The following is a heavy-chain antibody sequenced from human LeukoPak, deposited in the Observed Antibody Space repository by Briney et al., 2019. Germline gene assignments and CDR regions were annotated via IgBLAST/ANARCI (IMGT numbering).Heavy chain of an antibody. CDR2: IYYSGST. V-gene: IGHV4-39*01. J-gene: IGHJ4*02. CDR1: GGSISSSSYY. CDR3: ARQYGSGSSYTPVVDL. D-gene: IGHD3-10*01. Sequence: PSETLSLTCTVSGGSISSSSYYWGWIRQPPGKGLEWIGSIYYSGSTYYNPSLKSRVTISVDTSKNQLSLKLSSLTAAETAVYYCARQYGSGSSYTPVVDLWGQGTLVTVSS.